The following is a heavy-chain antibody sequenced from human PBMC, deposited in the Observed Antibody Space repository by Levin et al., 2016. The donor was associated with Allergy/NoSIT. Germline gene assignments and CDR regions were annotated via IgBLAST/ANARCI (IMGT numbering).Heavy chain of an antibody. Sequence: GESLKISCAASGFTFSSYGMHWVRQAPGKGLEWVAVISYDGSNKYYADSVKGRFTISRDNSKNTLYLQMNSLRAEDTAVYYCAKDQTRIAAAGTGYNYWGQGTLVTVSS. D-gene: IGHD6-13*01. CDR3: AKDQTRIAAAGTGYNY. CDR1: GFTFSSYG. V-gene: IGHV3-30*18. J-gene: IGHJ4*02. CDR2: ISYDGSNK.